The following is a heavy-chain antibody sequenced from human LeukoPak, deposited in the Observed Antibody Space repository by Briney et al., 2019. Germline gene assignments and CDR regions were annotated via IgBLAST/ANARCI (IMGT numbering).Heavy chain of an antibody. D-gene: IGHD3-10*01. J-gene: IGHJ4*02. Sequence: ASVKVSCKASGYTFTSYGISCVRHAPGQGLEWMGLISAYNGNTNYAQKLQGRVTITTDTSTSTAYMELRSLRSDDPAVYYCARGWFADDLYLFDYWGQGTLVTVSS. CDR1: GYTFTSYG. CDR2: ISAYNGNT. CDR3: ARGWFADDLYLFDY. V-gene: IGHV1-18*01.